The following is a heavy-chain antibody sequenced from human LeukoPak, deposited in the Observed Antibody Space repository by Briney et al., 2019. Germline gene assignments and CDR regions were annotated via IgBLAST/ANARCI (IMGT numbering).Heavy chain of an antibody. Sequence: PSETLSLTCTVSGGSISSYYWSWIRQPPGKGLEWIGYIYYSGSTNYNPSLKSRVTISVDTPKNQFSLKLSSVTAADTAVYYCARARDILALYYYFDYWGQGTLVTVSS. CDR3: ARARDILALYYYFDY. CDR1: GGSISSYY. CDR2: IYYSGST. J-gene: IGHJ4*02. D-gene: IGHD3-3*02. V-gene: IGHV4-59*01.